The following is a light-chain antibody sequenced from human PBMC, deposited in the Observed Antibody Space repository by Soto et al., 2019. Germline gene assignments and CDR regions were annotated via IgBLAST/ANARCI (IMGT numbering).Light chain of an antibody. J-gene: IGKJ5*01. CDR1: QSVSSN. V-gene: IGKV3-15*01. CDR2: GAS. Sequence: EIVMTQSPATLSVSPGERATLSCRASQSVSSNLAWYQQKPGQAPRLLIYGASTRATGIPARFSGSGSGTEFTLTISSLQSEDFAVYYCQQYNYWPPLITFGQGTRLEIK. CDR3: QQYNYWPPLIT.